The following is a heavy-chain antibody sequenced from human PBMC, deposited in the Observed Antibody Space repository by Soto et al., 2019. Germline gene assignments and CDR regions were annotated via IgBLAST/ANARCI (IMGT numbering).Heavy chain of an antibody. Sequence: SETLSLTCPVSGDSITTNGYYWGWIRQPPGKGLQWIGNVYSTGSTFSHPSLTSRVFISVDTSKNKFSLRLTSVTAADTAVYYCARSHYTYGLLIDYWGPGIMVTVSA. D-gene: IGHD2-8*01. CDR2: VYSTGST. CDR3: ARSHYTYGLLIDY. CDR1: GDSITTNGYY. J-gene: IGHJ4*02. V-gene: IGHV4-39*01.